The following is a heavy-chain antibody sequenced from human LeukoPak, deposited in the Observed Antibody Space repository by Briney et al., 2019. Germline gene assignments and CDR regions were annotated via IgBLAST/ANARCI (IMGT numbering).Heavy chain of an antibody. CDR3: ARGSVRAFDI. CDR1: GFTFSSYA. J-gene: IGHJ3*02. D-gene: IGHD1-26*01. Sequence: GRSLRLSCAASGFTFSSYAMNWVRQAPGKGLEWVSVIYSGGTTYYADSVRGRFSISRDTSKNTLYLQMNSLRAEDTAVYYCARGSVRAFDIWGQGTMVTVSS. V-gene: IGHV3-53*01. CDR2: IYSGGTT.